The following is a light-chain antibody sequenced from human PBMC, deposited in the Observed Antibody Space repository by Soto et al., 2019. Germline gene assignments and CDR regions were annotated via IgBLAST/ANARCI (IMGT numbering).Light chain of an antibody. Sequence: AIRMTQSPSPLSASTGDRVTITCRASQGISSYLAWYQQQPGKAPKLLIYAASILQSGVPSRFSGSGSGTDFTLTISCLQSEDFATYYCQQYYSYAYTFGQGTKLEIK. V-gene: IGKV1-8*01. J-gene: IGKJ2*01. CDR3: QQYYSYAYT. CDR2: AAS. CDR1: QGISSY.